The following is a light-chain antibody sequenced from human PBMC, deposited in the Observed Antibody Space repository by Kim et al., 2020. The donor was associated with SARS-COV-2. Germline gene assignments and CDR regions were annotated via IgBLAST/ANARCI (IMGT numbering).Light chain of an antibody. V-gene: IGKV3-20*01. CDR3: QQYGSSPVLT. CDR2: DAS. J-gene: IGKJ4*01. CDR1: QSVSSSY. Sequence: PEERATLSCRASQSVSSSYLAWYQQKPGQAPRLLIYDASSRATGIPDRFSGSGSGTDFTLTISRLEPEDFAVYYCQQYGSSPVLTFGGGTKVDIK.